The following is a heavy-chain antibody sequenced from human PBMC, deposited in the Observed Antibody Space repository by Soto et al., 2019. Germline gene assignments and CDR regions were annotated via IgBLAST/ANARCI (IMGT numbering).Heavy chain of an antibody. Sequence: SETLSLTCTVSGGSISSSSYYWGWIRQPPGKGLEWIGSIYYSGSTYYNPSLKSRVTISVDTSKNQFSLKLSSVTAADTAVYYCARKRITDHMDVWGKGTTVTVSS. J-gene: IGHJ6*03. CDR2: IYYSGST. V-gene: IGHV4-39*01. D-gene: IGHD3-16*01. CDR3: ARKRITDHMDV. CDR1: GGSISSSSYY.